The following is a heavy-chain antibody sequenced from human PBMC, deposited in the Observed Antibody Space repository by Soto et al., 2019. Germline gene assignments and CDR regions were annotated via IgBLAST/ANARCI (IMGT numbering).Heavy chain of an antibody. CDR3: ARERVAYYYGSGSYYKPYYYGMDV. CDR1: GGSISSYY. J-gene: IGHJ6*02. Sequence: LSLTCTVSGGSISSYYWSWIRQPAGKGLEWIGRIYTSGSTNYNPSLKSRVTMSVDTSKNQFSLKLSSVTAADTAVYYCARERVAYYYGSGSYYKPYYYGMDVWGQGTTVTVSS. CDR2: IYTSGST. V-gene: IGHV4-4*07. D-gene: IGHD3-10*01.